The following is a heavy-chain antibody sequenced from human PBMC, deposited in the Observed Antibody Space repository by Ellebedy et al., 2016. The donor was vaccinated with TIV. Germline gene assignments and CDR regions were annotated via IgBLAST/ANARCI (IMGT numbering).Heavy chain of an antibody. J-gene: IGHJ4*02. CDR3: ARTDPWQPIDD. D-gene: IGHD2-21*02. Sequence: MPSETLSLTCDVSGGFVNSSRHYWAWIRQPPGKGLEWIGSGFYSGSPYYNPSFKSRVTLSADTSKNQFSLNLRTVTAADTAVYYCARTDPWQPIDDWGQGILVSVSS. CDR2: GFYSGSP. CDR1: GGFVNSSRHY. V-gene: IGHV4-39*01.